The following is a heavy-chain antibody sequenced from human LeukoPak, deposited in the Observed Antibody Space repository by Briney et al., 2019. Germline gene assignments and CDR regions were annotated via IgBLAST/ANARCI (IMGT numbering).Heavy chain of an antibody. CDR2: INPNSGGT. J-gene: IGHJ3*02. CDR1: GYTFTGYY. Sequence: GASVKVSCKASGYTFTGYYMHWVRQAPGQGLEWMGWINPNSGGTNYAQKFQGRVTMTRDTSISTAYLQWSSLKASDTAMYYCARLYYYDSSGYYLDAFDIWGQGTMVTVSS. CDR3: ARLYYYDSSGYYLDAFDI. V-gene: IGHV1-2*02. D-gene: IGHD3-22*01.